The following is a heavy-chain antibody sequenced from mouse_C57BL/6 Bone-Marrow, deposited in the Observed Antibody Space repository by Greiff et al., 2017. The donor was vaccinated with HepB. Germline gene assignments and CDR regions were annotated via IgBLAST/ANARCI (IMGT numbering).Heavy chain of an antibody. CDR2: IRNKANGYTT. Sequence: EVQRVESGGGLVQPGGSLSLSCAASGFTFTDYYMSWVRQPPGKALEWLGFIRNKANGYTTEYSASVKGRFTISRDNSQSILYLQMNALRAEDSATYYCARYISYGSRGPFDVWGTGTTVTVSS. J-gene: IGHJ1*03. D-gene: IGHD1-1*01. CDR1: GFTFTDYY. V-gene: IGHV7-3*01. CDR3: ARYISYGSRGPFDV.